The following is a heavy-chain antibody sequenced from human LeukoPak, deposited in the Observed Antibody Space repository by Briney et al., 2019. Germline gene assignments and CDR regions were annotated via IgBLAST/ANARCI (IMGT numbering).Heavy chain of an antibody. Sequence: GGSLRLSCAASGFTFGSYVMSWVRQAPGKGLEWVSYINHNGKTIYYADSVRGRFTISRDNGKNPLYLQMNSLRDEDTAVYYCARDNDWAFDYWGQGTLVTVSS. V-gene: IGHV3-48*02. D-gene: IGHD3-9*01. CDR1: GFTFGSYV. CDR3: ARDNDWAFDY. CDR2: INHNGKTI. J-gene: IGHJ4*02.